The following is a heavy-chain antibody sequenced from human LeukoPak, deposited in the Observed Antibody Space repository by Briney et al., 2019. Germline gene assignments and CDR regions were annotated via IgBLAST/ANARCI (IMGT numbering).Heavy chain of an antibody. D-gene: IGHD3-16*01. V-gene: IGHV4-4*02. Sequence: SGTLSLTCAVSGGSISSSNWWSWVRQPPGEGLEWIGEIYHSGSTNYNPSLKSRVTISVDKSKNQFSLKLSSVTAADTAVYYCAREYRDDYVWGSYHSNWFDPWGQGTLVTVSS. J-gene: IGHJ5*02. CDR1: GGSISSSNW. CDR2: IYHSGST. CDR3: AREYRDDYVWGSYHSNWFDP.